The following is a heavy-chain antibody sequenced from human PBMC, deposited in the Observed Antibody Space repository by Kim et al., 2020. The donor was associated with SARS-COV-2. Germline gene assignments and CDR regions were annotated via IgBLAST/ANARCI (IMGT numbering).Heavy chain of an antibody. V-gene: IGHV3-53*01. D-gene: IGHD7-27*01. J-gene: IGHJ5*02. CDR3: RRGHWGDTPS. CDR1: GFIVTNHY. CDR2: IHIDGTT. Sequence: WGSLRLSCAASGFIVTNHYLTWVRQAPGKGLEWLSMIHIDGTTYYADSVRGRFTISRDTSENTLYLQMNNLRAEDTAIYFCRRGHWGDTPSWGQGTRVTISS.